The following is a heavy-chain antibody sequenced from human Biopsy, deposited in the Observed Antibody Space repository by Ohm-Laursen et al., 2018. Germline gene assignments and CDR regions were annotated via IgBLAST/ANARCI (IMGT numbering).Heavy chain of an antibody. J-gene: IGHJ4*02. V-gene: IGHV4-59*11. CDR2: FYGSGNT. CDR3: AKGITVYGVVLPYYFDD. D-gene: IGHD3-3*01. CDR1: GASLSSHY. Sequence: SETLSLTCTVSGASLSSHYWSWIRQPPGKGLEWLGYFYGSGNTYYNPSLKSRATISVDPSKNQFSLKLNAVTAADTAVYYCAKGITVYGVVLPYYFDDWGQGTLVTVSS.